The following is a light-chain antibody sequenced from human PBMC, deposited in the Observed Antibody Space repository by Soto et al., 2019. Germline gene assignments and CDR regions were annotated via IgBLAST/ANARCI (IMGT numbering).Light chain of an antibody. CDR2: EVS. J-gene: IGLJ2*01. CDR1: SSDVGGYNY. V-gene: IGLV2-14*01. Sequence: QPVLTQPASVSGSPGQSITISCTGTSSDVGGYNYVSWYQQHPGKAPKLMIYEVSNRPSGVSIRFSGSKSGNTASLTISGLQAEDEADYYCSSFTGSSIVVFGGGTKLTVL. CDR3: SSFTGSSIVV.